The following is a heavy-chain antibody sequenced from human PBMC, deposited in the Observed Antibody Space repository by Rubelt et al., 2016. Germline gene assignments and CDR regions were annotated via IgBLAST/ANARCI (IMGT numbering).Heavy chain of an antibody. CDR3: AGQWGSTSSDAFDI. V-gene: IGHV5-51*01. Sequence: EVQLVQSGAEVKKPGESLKISCKGSGYSFISNWIGGVRQMHGKGLEWMALIYPGDADTRYSPSLQGQFTISADKSISTAYLQWSNLEASDTAMYYCAGQWGSTSSDAFDIWGQGTMVTVSS. CDR1: GYSFISNW. CDR2: IYPGDADT. D-gene: IGHD2-2*01. J-gene: IGHJ3*02.